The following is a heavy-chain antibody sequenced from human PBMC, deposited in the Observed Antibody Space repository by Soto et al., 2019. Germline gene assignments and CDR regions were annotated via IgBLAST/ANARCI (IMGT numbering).Heavy chain of an antibody. Sequence: PGGSLRLSCAGSGFDFSDFHISWVRQAPGKGLEWISYISSSLGHTDYADSVKGRFTISRDNAKSSVFLEMSDLRSDDTAVYYCAANWNFRLNFWGQGTLVTVSS. D-gene: IGHD1-1*01. CDR2: ISSSLGHT. CDR3: AANWNFRLNF. CDR1: GFDFSDFH. V-gene: IGHV3-11*03. J-gene: IGHJ4*02.